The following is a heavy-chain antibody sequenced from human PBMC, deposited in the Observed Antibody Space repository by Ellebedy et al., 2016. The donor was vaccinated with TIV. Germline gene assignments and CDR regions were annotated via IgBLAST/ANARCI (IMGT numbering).Heavy chain of an antibody. CDR3: ARVGCAGDCYADGMTV. CDR1: GFTFSSYA. V-gene: IGHV3-23*01. Sequence: GESLKISCAASGFTFSSYAMSWVRQAPGKGLEWVSSFSVSGGNTFYADSVKGRFTVSRDNSKKMLYLQLNSLRAEDTAVYYCARVGCAGDCYADGMTVWGQGTAVTVSS. J-gene: IGHJ6*02. CDR2: FSVSGGNT. D-gene: IGHD2-21*02.